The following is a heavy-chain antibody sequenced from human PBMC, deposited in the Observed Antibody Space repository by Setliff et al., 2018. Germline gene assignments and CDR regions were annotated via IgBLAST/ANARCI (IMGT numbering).Heavy chain of an antibody. CDR3: ARGGVAAAGRKGVFEY. CDR2: INTGGGSA. Sequence: ASVKVSCKAAGYTLSRHYMHWVRQAPGQGLEWMGIINTGGGSASIVDQFQGRVTMTRDTSTSTVYMEFSSLKSDDTAVYYCARGGVAAAGRKGVFEYWGQGTLVTVSS. V-gene: IGHV1-46*01. D-gene: IGHD6-13*01. J-gene: IGHJ4*02. CDR1: GYTLSRHY.